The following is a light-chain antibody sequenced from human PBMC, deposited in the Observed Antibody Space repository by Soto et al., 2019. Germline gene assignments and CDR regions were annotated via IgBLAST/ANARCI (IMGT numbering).Light chain of an antibody. CDR2: EAS. V-gene: IGKV1-5*03. Sequence: DTQMTQSPSTLSASVGDRVAITCRASQSISRALAWYQKKPGKAPRILIYEASSLQSGVTSRFSGSGSGTEFTLTINSLQPDDFATYYCQQYNYLWTFGQGTKVEV. CDR3: QQYNYLWT. J-gene: IGKJ1*01. CDR1: QSISRA.